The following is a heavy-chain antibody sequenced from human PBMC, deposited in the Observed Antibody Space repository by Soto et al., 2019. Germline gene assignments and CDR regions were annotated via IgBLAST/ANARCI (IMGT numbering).Heavy chain of an antibody. Sequence: SVKVSCKASGGTFSSYTISWVRQAPGQGLEWMGGIIPIFGTANYAQKFQGRVTITADESTSTAYMELSSLRSEDTAVYYCARVKSAYGGNPGGDAFDSWGQGTMVTVSS. CDR2: IIPIFGTA. CDR3: ARVKSAYGGNPGGDAFDS. V-gene: IGHV1-69*13. D-gene: IGHD2-15*01. J-gene: IGHJ3*02. CDR1: GGTFSSYT.